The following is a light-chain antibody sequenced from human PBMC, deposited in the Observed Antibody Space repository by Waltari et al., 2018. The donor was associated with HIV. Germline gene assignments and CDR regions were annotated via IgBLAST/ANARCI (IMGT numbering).Light chain of an antibody. J-gene: IGKJ2*01. CDR3: QQYDTSPFT. CDR2: GAS. V-gene: IGKV3-20*01. CDR1: QSVSVSS. Sequence: EIVLTQSPGTLSLSPGERATLSCKTSQSVSVSSLAWYQQKPGQAPRLLIYGASSRATGIPDRFSGSGSGADFTLIISRLEPEDFAVYFCQQYDTSPFTFGQGTKVEIK.